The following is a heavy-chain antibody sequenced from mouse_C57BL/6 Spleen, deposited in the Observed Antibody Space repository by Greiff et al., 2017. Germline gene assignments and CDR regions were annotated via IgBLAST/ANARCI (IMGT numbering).Heavy chain of an antibody. CDR1: GYAFSSYW. CDR2: IYPGDGDT. Sequence: VQLQQSGASVKISCKASGYAFSSYWMNWVKQRPGKGLEWIGQIYPGDGDTNYNGKFKGKATLTADKSSSTAYMQLSSLTSEDSAVYFCARGYDGYSAWFAYWGQGTLVTVSA. CDR3: ARGYDGYSAWFAY. J-gene: IGHJ3*01. V-gene: IGHV1-80*01. D-gene: IGHD2-3*01.